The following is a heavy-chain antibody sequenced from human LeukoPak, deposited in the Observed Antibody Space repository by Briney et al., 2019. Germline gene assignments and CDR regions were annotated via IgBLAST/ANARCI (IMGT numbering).Heavy chain of an antibody. Sequence: PSETLSLTCAVYGGSFSGYYWSWIRQPPGKGLEWIGEINHSGSTYYNPSLKSRVTMSVDTSKNQFSLKLSSVTAADTAVYYCARDRYSSSWAFDYWGQGTLVTVSS. CDR1: GGSFSGYY. CDR2: INHSGST. V-gene: IGHV4-34*01. J-gene: IGHJ4*02. D-gene: IGHD6-13*01. CDR3: ARDRYSSSWAFDY.